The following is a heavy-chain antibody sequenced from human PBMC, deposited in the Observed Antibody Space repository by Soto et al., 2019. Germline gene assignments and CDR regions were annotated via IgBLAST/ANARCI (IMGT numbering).Heavy chain of an antibody. J-gene: IGHJ6*03. CDR1: GYTFTSYG. CDR3: ARVRGVPNYYYYYYMDV. D-gene: IGHD3-10*01. V-gene: IGHV1-18*01. Sequence: ASVMVSCKASGYTFTSYGISWVRQAPGQGLEWMGWISAYNGNTNYAQKLQGRVTMTTDTSTSTAYMELRSLRSDDTAVYYCARVRGVPNYYYYYYMDVWGKGTTVTVSS. CDR2: ISAYNGNT.